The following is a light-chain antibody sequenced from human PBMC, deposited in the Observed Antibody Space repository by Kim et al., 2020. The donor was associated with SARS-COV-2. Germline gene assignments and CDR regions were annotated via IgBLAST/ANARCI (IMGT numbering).Light chain of an antibody. Sequence: EVVMTQSPATLSVSPDERATLSCRASQNISSDLAWYQQRPGQAPSLLIYDASTRATGIPVRFSGSGSVTEFTLTISSLLSEDFAVYFCQQYSTWPYTFGLGTKLEI. CDR1: QNISSD. V-gene: IGKV3-15*01. J-gene: IGKJ2*01. CDR3: QQYSTWPYT. CDR2: DAS.